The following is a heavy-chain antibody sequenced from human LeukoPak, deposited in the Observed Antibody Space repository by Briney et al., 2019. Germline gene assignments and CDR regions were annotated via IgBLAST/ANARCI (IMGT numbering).Heavy chain of an antibody. D-gene: IGHD6-19*01. CDR2: IIPIFGTA. CDR1: GGTFSSYA. J-gene: IGHJ4*02. V-gene: IGHV1-69*05. CDR3: ARAPRRSGWVSSPGY. Sequence: GSSVKVSCKASGGTFSSYAISWVRQAPGQGLEWMGGIIPIFGTANYAQKFQGRVTMTRNTSISTAYMELSSLRSEDTAVYYCARAPRRSGWVSSPGYWGQGTLVTVSS.